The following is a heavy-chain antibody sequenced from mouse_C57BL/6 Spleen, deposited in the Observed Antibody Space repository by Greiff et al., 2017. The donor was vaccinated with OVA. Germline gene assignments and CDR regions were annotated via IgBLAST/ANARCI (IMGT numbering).Heavy chain of an antibody. Sequence: EVKLVESGGGLVQPKGSLKLSCAASGFSFNTYAMNWVRQAPGKGLEWVARIRSKSNNYATYYADSVKDRFTISRDDSESILYLQMNNLKTEDTAMYYCVRKGFAYWGQGTLVTVSA. CDR1: GFSFNTYA. CDR2: IRSKSNNYAT. CDR3: VRKGFAY. J-gene: IGHJ3*01. V-gene: IGHV10-1*01.